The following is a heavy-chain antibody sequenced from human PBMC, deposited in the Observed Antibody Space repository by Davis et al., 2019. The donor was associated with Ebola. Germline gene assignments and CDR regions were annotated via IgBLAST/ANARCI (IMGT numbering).Heavy chain of an antibody. CDR2: INKDGSEK. J-gene: IGHJ6*04. D-gene: IGHD5-12*01. Sequence: GSLRLSCAASGFTFRSYWMNWVRQAPGKGLEWVANINKDGSEKYYVDSVEGRFTISRDNAKNSLHLQMNSLRAEDTAVYYCARPMVATPYYYYGMDIWGKGTTVTVSS. CDR1: GFTFRSYW. V-gene: IGHV3-7*01. CDR3: ARPMVATPYYYYGMDI.